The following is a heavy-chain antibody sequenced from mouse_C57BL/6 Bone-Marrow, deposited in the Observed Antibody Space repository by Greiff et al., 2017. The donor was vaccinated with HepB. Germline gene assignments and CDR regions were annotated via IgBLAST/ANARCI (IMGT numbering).Heavy chain of an antibody. Sequence: EVQGVESGGGLVQPKGSLKLSCAASGFSFNTYAMNWVRQAPGKGLEWVARIRSKSNNYATYYADSMKDRFTISRDDSESMLYLQMNNLKTEDTAMYYCVRQSSPAWFAYWGQGTLVTVSA. J-gene: IGHJ3*01. CDR1: GFSFNTYA. CDR2: IRSKSNNYAT. V-gene: IGHV10-1*01. D-gene: IGHD1-1*01. CDR3: VRQSSPAWFAY.